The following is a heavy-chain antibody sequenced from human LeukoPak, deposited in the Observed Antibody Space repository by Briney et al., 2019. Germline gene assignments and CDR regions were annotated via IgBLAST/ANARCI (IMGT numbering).Heavy chain of an antibody. CDR3: ARASDLDSFDY. J-gene: IGHJ4*02. CDR1: GYTFTTYG. Sequence: AASVKVSCKTSGYTFTTYGISWVRQAPGQGLEWMGWINAYNGNTSYAQKLQGRVTMTTDTSASTAYMELRSLRSDDTAVYYCARASDLDSFDYWGQGTLVTVSS. V-gene: IGHV1-18*01. CDR2: INAYNGNT.